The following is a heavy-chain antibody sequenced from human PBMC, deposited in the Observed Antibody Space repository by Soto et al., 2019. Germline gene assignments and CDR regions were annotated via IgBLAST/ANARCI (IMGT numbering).Heavy chain of an antibody. CDR2: VYPGDSDT. CDR1: GYTFTKNW. J-gene: IGHJ6*02. V-gene: IGHV5-51*01. Sequence: GESLKISCRASGYTFTKNWIGWVRQLPGKGLEWVGIVYPGDSDTRYSPSFRGQVTMSVDKSISTAYLQWRSLEASDTAMYYCARERDYYGMDVWGQGTTVTVSS. CDR3: ARERDYYGMDV.